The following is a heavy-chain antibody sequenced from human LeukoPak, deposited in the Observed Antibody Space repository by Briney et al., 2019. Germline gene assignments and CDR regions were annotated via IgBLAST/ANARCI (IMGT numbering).Heavy chain of an antibody. V-gene: IGHV4-39*01. CDR3: ARSPRGIAARPEWFDP. Sequence: SETLSLTCTVSGGSISSSSYYWGWIRQPPEKGLEWIGSIYYSGSTYYNPSLKSRVTISVDTSKNQFSLKLSSVTAADTAVYYCARSPRGIAARPEWFDPWGQGTLVTVSS. D-gene: IGHD6-6*01. CDR2: IYYSGST. J-gene: IGHJ5*02. CDR1: GGSISSSSYY.